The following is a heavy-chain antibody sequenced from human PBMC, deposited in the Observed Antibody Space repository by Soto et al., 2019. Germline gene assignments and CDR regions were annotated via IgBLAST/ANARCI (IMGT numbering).Heavy chain of an antibody. CDR2: TSYDGGDK. V-gene: IGHV3-30*19. D-gene: IGHD3-16*01. CDR1: GFTFRSYV. Sequence: QVQLVESGGGVVQPGTSLRVSCVGSGFTFRSYVIHWVRQAPGKGLEWVALTSYDGGDKYYGDSVRGRFTISRDNSRNTVDLQMDSLRLEDTALYYCVRWGTTGGLDVWGQGTLVSVSS. J-gene: IGHJ1*01. CDR3: VRWGTTGGLDV.